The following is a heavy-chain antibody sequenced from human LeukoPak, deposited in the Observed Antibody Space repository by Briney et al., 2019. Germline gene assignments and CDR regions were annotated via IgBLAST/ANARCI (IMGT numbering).Heavy chain of an antibody. D-gene: IGHD3-10*01. CDR1: GYSFTSYW. V-gene: IGHV5-51*01. Sequence: GESLKISCKGSGYSFTSYWIGWVRQMPGKGLEWMGIIYPGDSDTRYSPSFQGQVTISADKSTSTAYLQWSSLKASDTATYYCARHTVNSGRYPDYWGQGTLVTVSS. CDR2: IYPGDSDT. CDR3: ARHTVNSGRYPDY. J-gene: IGHJ4*02.